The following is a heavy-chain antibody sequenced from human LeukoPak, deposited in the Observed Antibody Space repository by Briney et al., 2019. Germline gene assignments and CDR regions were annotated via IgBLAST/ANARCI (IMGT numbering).Heavy chain of an antibody. Sequence: PGGSLRLSCAASGFTFSSYGMHWVRQAPGKGLEWVAVIWYDGGNKYYADSVKGRFTISRDNSKNTLYLQMNSLRAEDTAVYYCAKGFSSWYLFDYWGQGTLVTVSS. CDR1: GFTFSSYG. J-gene: IGHJ4*02. D-gene: IGHD6-13*01. V-gene: IGHV3-33*06. CDR2: IWYDGGNK. CDR3: AKGFSSWYLFDY.